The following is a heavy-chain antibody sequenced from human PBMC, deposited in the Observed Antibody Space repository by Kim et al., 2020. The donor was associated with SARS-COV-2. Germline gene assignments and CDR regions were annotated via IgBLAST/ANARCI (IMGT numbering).Heavy chain of an antibody. V-gene: IGHV3-23*01. D-gene: IGHD3-9*01. CDR3: AKVYMRYFDWLLYPTQYYYYGMDV. Sequence: GGSLRLSCAASGFTFSSYAMSWVRQAPGKGLEWVSAISGSGGSTYYADSVKGRFTISRDNSKNTLYLQMNSLRAEDTAVYYCAKVYMRYFDWLLYPTQYYYYGMDVWGQGTTVTVSS. CDR2: ISGSGGST. CDR1: GFTFSSYA. J-gene: IGHJ6*02.